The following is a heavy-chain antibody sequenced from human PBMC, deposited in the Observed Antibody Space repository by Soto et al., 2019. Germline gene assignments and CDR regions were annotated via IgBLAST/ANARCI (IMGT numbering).Heavy chain of an antibody. J-gene: IGHJ4*02. V-gene: IGHV1-46*01. CDR2: IDPSGNGT. CDR3: ARGAGDWGVVVNWNLIDY. CDR1: GHTLINYY. Sequence: ASVKVSCKTSGHTLINYYMHWVRQAPGQGLDWLGKIDPSGNGTSYAERFQGRITLTSDTSTKTVYVELSSLRSEDTAVYYCARGAGDWGVVVNWNLIDYWGQGTLVTVSS. D-gene: IGHD1-1*01.